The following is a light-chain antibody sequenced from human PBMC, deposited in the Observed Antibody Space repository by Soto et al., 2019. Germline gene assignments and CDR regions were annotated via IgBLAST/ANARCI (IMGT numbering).Light chain of an antibody. CDR3: QQYCSALFT. Sequence: EIVLTQSPGTLSLSPGERATLSCRASQSVSSKYLAWYQQKPGQAPRVLIYATSIRASGVPERFSGGGSGTDFTLTITRLEAEDFAVYCCQQYCSALFTFGPGTKVDLK. V-gene: IGKV3-20*01. CDR1: QSVSSKY. J-gene: IGKJ3*01. CDR2: ATS.